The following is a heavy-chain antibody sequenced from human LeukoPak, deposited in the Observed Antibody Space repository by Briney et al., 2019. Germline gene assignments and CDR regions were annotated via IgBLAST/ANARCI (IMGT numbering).Heavy chain of an antibody. D-gene: IGHD2-8*01. CDR3: ARAVLMVYES. V-gene: IGHV4-34*01. Sequence: SETLSLTCAVYGGSFSGYYWSWIRQPPGKGLEWIGEINHSGSTNYNPSLKSRVTISVDTSKNQFSLKLSSVTAADTAVYYCARAVLMVYESWGQGTLATVSS. CDR1: GGSFSGYY. J-gene: IGHJ5*02. CDR2: INHSGST.